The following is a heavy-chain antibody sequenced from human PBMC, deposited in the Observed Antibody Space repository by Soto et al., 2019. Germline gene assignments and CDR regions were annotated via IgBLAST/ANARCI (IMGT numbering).Heavy chain of an antibody. CDR3: ATPSGSSGSYHWGYFDY. D-gene: IGHD1-26*01. J-gene: IGHJ4*02. CDR2: ISSSSSYI. V-gene: IGHV3-21*04. Sequence: PGGSLRLSCAASGFTFSTYSMNWVRQAPGEGLEWVSSISSSSSYIYYADSVKGRFTVSRDNAKNSLYLQMNSLRAEDTAVYYCATPSGSSGSYHWGYFDYWGQGTLVTVSS. CDR1: GFTFSTYS.